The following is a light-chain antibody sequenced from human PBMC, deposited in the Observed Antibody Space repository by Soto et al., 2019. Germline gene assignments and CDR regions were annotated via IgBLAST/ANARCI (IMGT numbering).Light chain of an antibody. V-gene: IGLV1-47*02. CDR3: ASWDDRLGAVI. CDR1: SSNIGGTNY. J-gene: IGLJ2*01. Sequence: QSVLTQPPSASGTPGQKVFISCSGSSSNIGGTNYAYWYQQLPGAAPKLLMHSNNLRPSGVPERISGSKFGTAASLAISGLRSEAEAVYYCASWDDRLGAVIFGGGTKLTVL. CDR2: SNN.